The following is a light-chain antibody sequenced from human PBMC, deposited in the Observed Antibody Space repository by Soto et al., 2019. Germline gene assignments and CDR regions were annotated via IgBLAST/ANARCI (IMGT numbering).Light chain of an antibody. CDR1: QSVSSN. CDR2: GAS. V-gene: IGKV3-15*01. J-gene: IGKJ2*01. Sequence: EIVMTQSAATLSVSPGERATLSCRASQSVSSNVAWYQQIPGQTPRLLIYGASTRATTIPVRFSGSGSGTEFTLTISSLQSEDFAVYYCHQYDDGPYTFGQGTKVEI. CDR3: HQYDDGPYT.